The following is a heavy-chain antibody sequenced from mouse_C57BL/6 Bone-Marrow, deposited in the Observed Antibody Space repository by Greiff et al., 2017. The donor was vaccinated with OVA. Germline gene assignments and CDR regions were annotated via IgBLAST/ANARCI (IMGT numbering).Heavy chain of an antibody. CDR3: ARSRVTTVEGYFDV. CDR1: GYTFTNYW. Sequence: VKLMESGAELVRPGTSVKMSCKASGYTFTNYWIGWAKQRPGHGLEWIGDIYPGGGYTNYNEKFKGKATLTADKSSSTAYMQFSSLTSEDSAIYYCARSRVTTVEGYFDVWGTGTTVTVSS. CDR2: IYPGGGYT. J-gene: IGHJ1*03. V-gene: IGHV1-63*01. D-gene: IGHD1-1*01.